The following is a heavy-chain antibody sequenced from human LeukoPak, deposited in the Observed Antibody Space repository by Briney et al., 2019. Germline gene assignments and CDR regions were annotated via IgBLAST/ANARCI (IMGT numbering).Heavy chain of an antibody. Sequence: PSETLSLTCTVSGGSISSYYWSWLRQPPGKGLEWIGYIYYIGSTNYNPSLTSRVTISVDTSKNQVSLKLRFVTAADTAVYYCARFAVDSLMVFDYRGQGTLVTVSS. J-gene: IGHJ4*02. CDR1: GGSISSYY. D-gene: IGHD5-12*01. CDR2: IYYIGST. CDR3: ARFAVDSLMVFDY. V-gene: IGHV4-59*08.